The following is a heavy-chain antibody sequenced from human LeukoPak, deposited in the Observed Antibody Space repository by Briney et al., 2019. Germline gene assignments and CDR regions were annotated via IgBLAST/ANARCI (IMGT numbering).Heavy chain of an antibody. CDR2: ISSSASTI. CDR1: GFIFNSYS. V-gene: IGHV3-48*01. J-gene: IGHJ4*02. CDR3: ARLKGGVKGYFDY. D-gene: IGHD3-10*01. Sequence: GGSLRLSCAASGFIFNSYSMNWVRQAPGKGLEWVAYISSSASTIYYTDSVKGRFTISRDNAKNSLSLHMNSLRAEGMAVYYCARLKGGVKGYFDYWGQGTLLTVSS.